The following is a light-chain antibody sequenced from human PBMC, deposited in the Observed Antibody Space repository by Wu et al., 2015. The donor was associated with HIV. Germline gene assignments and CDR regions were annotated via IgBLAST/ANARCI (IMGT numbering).Light chain of an antibody. V-gene: IGKV3-15*01. J-gene: IGKJ4*01. CDR2: GAS. CDR1: QSVTTS. CDR3: QQHSGWPHA. Sequence: EVVMTQSPATLSVSLGERVTLSCRASQSVTTSVVWYQQKPGQPPRLLIYGASNRATGVPARFSGSASGTEFTLTISSLEPEDFAVYYCQQHSGWPHAFGGGTKVEIK.